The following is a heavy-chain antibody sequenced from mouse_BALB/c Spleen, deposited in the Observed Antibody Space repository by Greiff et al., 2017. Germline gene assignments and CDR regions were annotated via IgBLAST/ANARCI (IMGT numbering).Heavy chain of an antibody. CDR1: GYTFTSYW. J-gene: IGHJ4*01. CDR2: INPSTGYT. Sequence: VQLQQSGAELAKPGASVKMSCKASGYTFTSYWMHWVKQRPGQGLEWIGYINPSTGYTEYNQKFKDKATLTADKSSSTAYMELSSLTNEDSAVYYCTRADYYGSSYYAMDYWGQGTSVTVSS. CDR3: TRADYYGSSYYAMDY. D-gene: IGHD1-1*01. V-gene: IGHV1-7*01.